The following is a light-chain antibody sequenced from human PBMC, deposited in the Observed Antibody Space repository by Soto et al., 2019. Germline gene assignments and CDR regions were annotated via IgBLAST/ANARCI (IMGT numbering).Light chain of an antibody. Sequence: QSALTQPPSASGSPGQSVTISCTGTSSDVGGYNFVSWYQQYPGKAPKLMIYEVSKRPSGVPDRFSGSKSGNTASLTVSGLQVEDEADYYCSSFEASNNLLFGGGTKLTVL. CDR2: EVS. J-gene: IGLJ2*01. CDR3: SSFEASNNLL. V-gene: IGLV2-8*01. CDR1: SSDVGGYNF.